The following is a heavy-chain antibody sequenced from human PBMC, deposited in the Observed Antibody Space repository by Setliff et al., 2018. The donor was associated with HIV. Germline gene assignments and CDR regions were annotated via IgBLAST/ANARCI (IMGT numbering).Heavy chain of an antibody. CDR1: GYRFISYW. Sequence: PGESLKISCKGSGYRFISYWIGWVRQMPGKGLEWMGIIYPGDSDTRYGPSFQGQVTISADRSINTAYLQWSSLKASDTAMYYCARQGLANDYWGQGTLVTVLL. D-gene: IGHD6-19*01. CDR2: IYPGDSDT. J-gene: IGHJ4*02. CDR3: ARQGLANDY. V-gene: IGHV5-51*01.